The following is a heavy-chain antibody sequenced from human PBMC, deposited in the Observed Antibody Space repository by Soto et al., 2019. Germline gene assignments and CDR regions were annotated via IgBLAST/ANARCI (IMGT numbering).Heavy chain of an antibody. J-gene: IGHJ4*02. CDR3: AHFTRWHPYDSSGRMAWNDY. CDR2: IYWADDK. Sequence: QITLKESGPTLVKPTQTLTLTCTFSGFSLSTSGVGVGWIRQPPGKALEWLALIYWADDKRYSPSLKSRLPITTGPSKYEVVHPMTSSDPVDPATYYCAHFTRWHPYDSSGRMAWNDYWGQGTLVTVSS. CDR1: GFSLSTSGVG. D-gene: IGHD3-22*01. V-gene: IGHV2-5*02.